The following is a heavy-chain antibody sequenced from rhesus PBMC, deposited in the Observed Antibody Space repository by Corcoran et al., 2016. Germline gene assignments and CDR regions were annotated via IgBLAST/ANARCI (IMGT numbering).Heavy chain of an antibody. CDR3: AGYSGYGSLFDY. CDR1: GYSISSGYG. J-gene: IGHJ4*01. CDR2: IGVSSGST. V-gene: IGHV4-127*01. Sequence: QVQLQESGPGLVKPSETLSLTCAVSGYSISSGYGWCWLRQPPGKGLEWIGYIGVSSGSTNYNPSLKSRVTISKDTSKNQFSLKLSSVTAADTAVYYCAGYSGYGSLFDYWGQGVLVTVSS. D-gene: IGHD5-24*01.